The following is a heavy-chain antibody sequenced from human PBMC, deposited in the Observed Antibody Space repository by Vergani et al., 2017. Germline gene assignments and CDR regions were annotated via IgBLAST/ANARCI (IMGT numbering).Heavy chain of an antibody. CDR3: AKDSVPGYYDSSGYCGY. V-gene: IGHV3-23*01. J-gene: IGHJ4*02. CDR1: GFTFTNFA. Sequence: EVQLLESGGNLVQPGGSLRLSCAASGFTFTNFAMTWVRQAPGEGLEWVSGISGSGGFTYYADSVKGRFTISRDNSKNTMFLQMNNLRAEDTAVYYCAKDSVPGYYDSSGYCGYWGQGTLVTVSS. CDR2: ISGSGGFT. D-gene: IGHD3-22*01.